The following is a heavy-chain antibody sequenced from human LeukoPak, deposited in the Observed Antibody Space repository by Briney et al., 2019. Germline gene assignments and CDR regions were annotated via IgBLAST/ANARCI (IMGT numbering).Heavy chain of an antibody. V-gene: IGHV4-59*01. D-gene: IGHD3-10*01. Sequence: SETLSLTCTVSGGSISNYYWSWIRQPPGKGLECIGHVYYSGSTDYNPSLKSRLTISVDSSLNQFSLKLSSVTAADTAVYYCARTGVRVRESNWFDPWGQGTLVTVSS. CDR1: GGSISNYY. CDR3: ARTGVRVRESNWFDP. CDR2: VYYSGST. J-gene: IGHJ5*02.